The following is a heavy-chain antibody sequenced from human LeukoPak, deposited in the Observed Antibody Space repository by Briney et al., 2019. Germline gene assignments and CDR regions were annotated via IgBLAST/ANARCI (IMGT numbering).Heavy chain of an antibody. CDR1: GGSISSYY. V-gene: IGHV4-59*08. CDR3: ARLKVTYGMDV. Sequence: SETLSLTCTVSGGSISSYYWSWFRQPPGKGLEWIGYIYYSGSTNYNPSLKSRVTISVDTSKNQFSLKLSSVTAADTAVYYCARLKVTYGMDVWGQGTTVTVSS. J-gene: IGHJ6*02. CDR2: IYYSGST.